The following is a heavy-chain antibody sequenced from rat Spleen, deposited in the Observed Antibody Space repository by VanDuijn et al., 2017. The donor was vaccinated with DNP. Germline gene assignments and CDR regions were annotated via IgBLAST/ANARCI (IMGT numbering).Heavy chain of an antibody. CDR1: GFTFRYHN. V-gene: IGHV5-7*01. CDR3: TTGSGYGGY. D-gene: IGHD1-11*01. J-gene: IGHJ2*01. Sequence: EVQLVESGGGLVQPGRSLKLSCAASGFTFRYHNMAWVRQAPKKGLEWVATINYEGSNTYYRDSVKGRFTISRDNAKSSLYLQMDSLRSEDTATYYCTTGSGYGGYWGQGVMVTVSS. CDR2: INYEGSNT.